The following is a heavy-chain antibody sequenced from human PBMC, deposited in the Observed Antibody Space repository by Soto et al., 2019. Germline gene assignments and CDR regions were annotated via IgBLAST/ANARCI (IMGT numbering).Heavy chain of an antibody. CDR3: AREYYYGMDV. CDR1: GFTFSDYY. Sequence: PGGSLRLSCAASGFTFSDYYMTWIRQAPGKGLEWVSYITGCSDYTNYADSVKGRFTISRDNVKNSLYLQMNSLRAEDTAVYYCAREYYYGMDVWGQGTTVTVSS. CDR2: ITGCSDYT. J-gene: IGHJ6*02. V-gene: IGHV3-11*05.